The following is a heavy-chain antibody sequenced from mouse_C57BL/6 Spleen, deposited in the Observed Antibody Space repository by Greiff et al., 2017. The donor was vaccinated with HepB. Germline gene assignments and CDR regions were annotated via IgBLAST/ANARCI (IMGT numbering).Heavy chain of an antibody. CDR2: IYPSDSET. V-gene: IGHV1-61*01. CDR3: AREDYYGLAWFAY. Sequence: QVQLKQPGAELVRPGSSVKLSCKASGYTFTSYWMDWVKQRPGQGLEWIGNIYPSDSETHYNQKFKDKATLTVDKSSSTAYMQLSSLTSEDSAVYYCAREDYYGLAWFAYWGQGTLVTVSA. D-gene: IGHD1-1*01. CDR1: GYTFTSYW. J-gene: IGHJ3*01.